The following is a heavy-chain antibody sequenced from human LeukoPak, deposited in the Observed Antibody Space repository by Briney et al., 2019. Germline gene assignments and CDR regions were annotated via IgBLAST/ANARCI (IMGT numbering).Heavy chain of an antibody. Sequence: GASLRRSCAASGFTFSSYAMSWVRQAPGKGLEWVSAISGSGGSTYYADSVKGRFTISRGNSKNTLYLQMNSLRAEDTAVYYCAKALEEYYYGSGSYYLNDYWGQGTLVTVSS. V-gene: IGHV3-23*01. D-gene: IGHD3-10*01. CDR3: AKALEEYYYGSGSYYLNDY. CDR2: ISGSGGST. CDR1: GFTFSSYA. J-gene: IGHJ4*02.